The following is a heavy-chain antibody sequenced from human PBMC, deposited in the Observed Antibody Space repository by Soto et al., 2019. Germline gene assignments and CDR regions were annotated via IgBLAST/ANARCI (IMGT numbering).Heavy chain of an antibody. CDR3: ARDMHAGFPQYLHP. CDR1: DGSITSYP. J-gene: IGHJ5*02. CDR2: TAYTGNT. V-gene: IGHV4-59*12. Sequence: SETRSSTCVVSDGSITSYPWSGIRQFPGKGLEWIAYTAYTGNTNYNPFRKGRVTRSLDTYKNQLSLKLTSMTAADTAVYYCARDMHAGFPQYLHPWGQGTLVTVS. D-gene: IGHD2-2*01.